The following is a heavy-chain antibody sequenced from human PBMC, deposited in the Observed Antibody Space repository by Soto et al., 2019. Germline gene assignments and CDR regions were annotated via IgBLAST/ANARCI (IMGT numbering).Heavy chain of an antibody. CDR3: ARAIWFGESLSPDY. J-gene: IGHJ4*02. Sequence: QPGGSLRLSCAASGFTFSSYGMHWVRQAPGKGLEWVAVIWYDGSNKYYADSVKGRFTISRDNSKNTLYLQMNSLRAEDTAVYYCARAIWFGESLSPDYWGQGTLVTVSS. CDR1: GFTFSSYG. CDR2: IWYDGSNK. V-gene: IGHV3-33*01. D-gene: IGHD3-10*01.